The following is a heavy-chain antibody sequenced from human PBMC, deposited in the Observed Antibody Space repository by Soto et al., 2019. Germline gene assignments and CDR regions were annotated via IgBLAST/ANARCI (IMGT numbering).Heavy chain of an antibody. CDR3: ARDSMDTAMVPLPGGYNLIDWFDP. CDR2: ISAYNGNT. D-gene: IGHD5-18*01. Sequence: APVKVSCKASGYTFTSYGISWVRQAPGQGLEWMGWISAYNGNTNYAQKLQGRVTMTTDTSTSTAYMELRSLRSDDTAVYYCARDSMDTAMVPLPGGYNLIDWFDPWGQGTLVTVSS. J-gene: IGHJ5*02. CDR1: GYTFTSYG. V-gene: IGHV1-18*01.